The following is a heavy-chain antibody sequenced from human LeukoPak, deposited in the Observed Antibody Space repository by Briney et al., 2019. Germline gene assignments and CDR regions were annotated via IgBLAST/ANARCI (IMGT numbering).Heavy chain of an antibody. CDR2: INHSGST. CDR3: ARGTEADIVVVPAAIAPSAFDI. D-gene: IGHD2-2*01. Sequence: SETLSLTCAVYGGSFSGYYWSWIRQPPGKGLEWIGEINHSGSTNYNPPLKSRVTISVDTSKNQFSLKLSSVTAADTAVYYCARGTEADIVVVPAAIAPSAFDIWGQGTMVTVSS. V-gene: IGHV4-34*01. CDR1: GGSFSGYY. J-gene: IGHJ3*02.